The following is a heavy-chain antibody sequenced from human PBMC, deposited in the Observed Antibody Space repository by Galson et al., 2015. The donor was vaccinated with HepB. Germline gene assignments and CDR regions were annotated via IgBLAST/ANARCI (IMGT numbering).Heavy chain of an antibody. CDR3: VRDRGWIDP. CDR1: GFTVSSNH. J-gene: IGHJ5*02. Sequence: SLRLSCAVSGFTVSSNHVSWVRQAPGKGLEWVSVIYDSGKTFYADSVKGRFIISRDNSKNTVFLQTNSLRAEDTAVYYCVRDRGWIDPWGQGILVAVSS. D-gene: IGHD3-10*01. V-gene: IGHV3-53*01. CDR2: IYDSGKT.